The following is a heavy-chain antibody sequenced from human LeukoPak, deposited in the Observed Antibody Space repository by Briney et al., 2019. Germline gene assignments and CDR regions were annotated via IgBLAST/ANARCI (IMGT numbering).Heavy chain of an antibody. D-gene: IGHD3-16*01. J-gene: IGHJ3*02. CDR1: GGSISSHY. V-gene: IGHV4-59*11. CDR3: ARDWGTGGAYGVFDI. CDR2: IYYSGST. Sequence: SETLSLTCTVSGGSISSHYWSWIRQPPGKGLEWIGYIYYSGSTNYNLSLKSRVTISVDTSKNQFSLNLNSVSAADTAVYYCARDWGTGGAYGVFDIWGQGTMVTVSS.